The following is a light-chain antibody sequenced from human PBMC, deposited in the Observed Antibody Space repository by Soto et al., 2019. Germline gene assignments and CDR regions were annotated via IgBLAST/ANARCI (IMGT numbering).Light chain of an antibody. V-gene: IGLV1-47*01. CDR1: SSNIGRNY. Sequence: SVLTQPPSASGTPGQRVTISCSGSSSNIGRNYVYWYQQLPGTAPKLLIYRNDQRPSGVPDRLSGSKSGTSASLAISGLRSEDEADYYCAAWDDSLSGLYVFGTGTKVTVL. CDR3: AAWDDSLSGLYV. CDR2: RND. J-gene: IGLJ1*01.